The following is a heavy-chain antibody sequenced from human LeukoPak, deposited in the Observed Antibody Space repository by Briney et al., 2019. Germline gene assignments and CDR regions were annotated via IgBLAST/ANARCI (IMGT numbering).Heavy chain of an antibody. CDR2: IRYDGSNK. CDR1: GFTFSSYG. D-gene: IGHD3-10*02. V-gene: IGHV3-30*02. J-gene: IGHJ4*02. Sequence: PGGSLRLSCAASGFTFSSYGMHWVRQAPAKGLEWVAFIRYDGSNKYYADSVKGRFTISRDNSKNTLYLQTNSLRAEDTAVYYCAKEHYVFGGKSLWGQGTLVTVSS. CDR3: AKEHYVFGGKSL.